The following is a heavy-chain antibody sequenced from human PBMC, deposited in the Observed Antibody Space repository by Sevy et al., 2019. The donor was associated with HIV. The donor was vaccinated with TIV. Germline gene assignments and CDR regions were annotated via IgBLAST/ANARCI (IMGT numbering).Heavy chain of an antibody. V-gene: IGHV3-30*02. D-gene: IGHD7-27*01. Sequence: GGSLRLSCATSGFTFNSHGMHWVRQAPGKGLEWVSFIQYDGGNKNYADSVMGLFTISRHNSKNTLYLQLSSLRTEDTALYYCVKDPLISLGADLFDYWGQGTLVTVSS. CDR1: GFTFNSHG. CDR3: VKDPLISLGADLFDY. CDR2: IQYDGGNK. J-gene: IGHJ4*02.